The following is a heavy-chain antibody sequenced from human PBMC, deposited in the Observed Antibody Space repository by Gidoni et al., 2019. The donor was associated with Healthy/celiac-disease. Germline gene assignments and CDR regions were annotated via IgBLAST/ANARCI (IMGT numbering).Heavy chain of an antibody. CDR2: INHSGST. D-gene: IGHD6-13*01. V-gene: IGHV4-34*01. CDR3: ARRRRIAAALGRGYFQH. CDR1: GGSFSGYY. Sequence: QVQLQQWGAGLLKPSETLSLTCAVYGGSFSGYYWSWIRQPPGKGLEWIEEINHSGSTNYNPSLKSRFTISVDTSKNQFSLKLSSVTAADTAVYYCARRRRIAAALGRGYFQHWGQGTLVTVSS. J-gene: IGHJ1*01.